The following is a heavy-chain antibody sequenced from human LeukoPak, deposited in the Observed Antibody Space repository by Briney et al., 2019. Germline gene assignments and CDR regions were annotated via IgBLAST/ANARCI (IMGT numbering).Heavy chain of an antibody. CDR2: INTSSNER. Sequence: PGGSLRLSCAASGFTFSTYNMNWVRQAPGKGLEWISDINTSSNERHYADSVKGRFTISRDNGKNSLYLQMNSLRAEDTAVYYCARGLLGVGELSLYRPAYYWGQGTLVTVSS. CDR1: GFTFSTYN. J-gene: IGHJ4*02. CDR3: ARGLLGVGELSLYRPAYY. D-gene: IGHD3-16*02. V-gene: IGHV3-48*01.